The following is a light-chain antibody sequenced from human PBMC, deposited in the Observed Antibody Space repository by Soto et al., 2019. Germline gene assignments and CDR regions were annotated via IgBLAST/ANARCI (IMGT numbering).Light chain of an antibody. V-gene: IGKV3-15*01. J-gene: IGKJ3*01. CDR1: QYIGSA. Sequence: VLTQSPATLSVSPGDRATLSCRASQYIGSAVAWYHQRSGQAPRLLIFDASIRVPTTPARFSGSVSGTEFTLTISSLEPEDFSVYYCHQYGTAPLTFGPVTKVDIK. CDR3: HQYGTAPLT. CDR2: DAS.